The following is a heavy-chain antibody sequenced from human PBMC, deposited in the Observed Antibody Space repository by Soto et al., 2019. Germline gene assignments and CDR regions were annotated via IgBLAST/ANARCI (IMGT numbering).Heavy chain of an antibody. CDR3: ARGRVWGEESFDY. Sequence: QVQLVQSGAEVKKPGSSVKVSCKASGGTFSSYTISWVRQAPGQGLEWMGRIIPILGIANYAQKFQGRVTITADKSTSTAYMELSSLRSEDTAVYYCARGRVWGEESFDYWGQGTLVTVSS. J-gene: IGHJ4*02. D-gene: IGHD3-10*01. CDR2: IIPILGIA. CDR1: GGTFSSYT. V-gene: IGHV1-69*02.